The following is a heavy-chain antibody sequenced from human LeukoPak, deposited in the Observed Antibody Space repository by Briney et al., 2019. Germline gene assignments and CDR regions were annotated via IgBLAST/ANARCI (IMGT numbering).Heavy chain of an antibody. CDR1: GGSISSSSYY. J-gene: IGHJ4*02. Sequence: NPSETLSLTCTVSGGSISSSSYYWGWIRQPPGKGLEWIGSIYYSGSTYYNPSLKSRVTISVDTSKNQFSLKLSSVTAADTAVYYCARRVNSGAAAGDYFDYWGRGTLVTVSS. D-gene: IGHD6-13*01. CDR2: IYYSGST. CDR3: ARRVNSGAAAGDYFDY. V-gene: IGHV4-39*07.